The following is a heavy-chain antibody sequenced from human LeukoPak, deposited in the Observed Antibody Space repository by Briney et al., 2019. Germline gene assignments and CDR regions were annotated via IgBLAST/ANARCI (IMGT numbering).Heavy chain of an antibody. CDR2: IYHSGST. V-gene: IGHV4-30-2*01. CDR3: ARSCSGGSCYYYYGMDV. D-gene: IGHD2-15*01. J-gene: IGHJ6*02. Sequence: SETLSLTCTVSGGSISSGGYYWSWIRQPPGKGLEWIGYIYHSGSTYYNPSLKSRVTISVDMSKNQFSLNLTSMTAADTAVYYCARSCSGGSCYYYYGMDVWGQGTTVTVSS. CDR1: GGSISSGGYY.